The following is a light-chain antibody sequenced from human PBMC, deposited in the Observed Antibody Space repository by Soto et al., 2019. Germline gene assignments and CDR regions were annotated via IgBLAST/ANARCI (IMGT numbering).Light chain of an antibody. CDR2: GAS. J-gene: IGKJ1*01. CDR1: QSVSSN. V-gene: IGKV3-15*01. CDR3: QQYNNWHLT. Sequence: EIVMTQSPTTLSVSPGERATLSCRASQSVSSNLAWYQQKPAQAPRLLIYGASTRATGIPARFSGSESGPEFTLTISSLQSEDFAVYYCQQYNNWHLTFGQGTKVEIK.